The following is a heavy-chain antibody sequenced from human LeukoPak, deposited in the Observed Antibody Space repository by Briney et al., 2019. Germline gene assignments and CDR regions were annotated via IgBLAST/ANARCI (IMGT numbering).Heavy chain of an antibody. CDR2: ISWNRNTI. Sequence: GGSLRLSCTTSGFTFNDYAMHWVRQAPGKGLEWVAGISWNRNTIGYADSLRDRFTVFRDDAENSLYLQMNSLRPEDTAIYYCAKDADDSGDYVGIDYWGQGILVTVSS. J-gene: IGHJ4*02. V-gene: IGHV3-9*01. D-gene: IGHD4-17*01. CDR1: GFTFNDYA. CDR3: AKDADDSGDYVGIDY.